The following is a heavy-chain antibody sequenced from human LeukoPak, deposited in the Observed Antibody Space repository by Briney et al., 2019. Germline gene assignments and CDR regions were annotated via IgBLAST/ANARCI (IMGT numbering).Heavy chain of an antibody. V-gene: IGHV1-58*02. CDR3: AAEGGSYYGMDV. Sequence: LVKVSCKASGFTFTSSAMQWVRQARGQRLEWVGWIVVGSGNTNYAQKFQERVTITGDMSTSTAYMELSSLRSEDTAVYYCAAEGGSYYGMDVWGQGTTVTVSS. D-gene: IGHD2-15*01. CDR2: IVVGSGNT. CDR1: GFTFTSSA. J-gene: IGHJ6*02.